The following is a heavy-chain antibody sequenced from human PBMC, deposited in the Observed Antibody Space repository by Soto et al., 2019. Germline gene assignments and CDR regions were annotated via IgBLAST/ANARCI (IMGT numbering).Heavy chain of an antibody. CDR1: GGSISSGGYY. CDR3: ARGLEYGGNSELGHDAFDI. D-gene: IGHD2-21*02. CDR2: IYYSGST. Sequence: PSETLSLTCTVSGGSISSGGYYWSCIRQHPGKGLEWIGYIYYSGSTYYNPSLKSRVTISVDTSKNQFSLKLSSVTAADTAVYYCARGLEYGGNSELGHDAFDIWGQGTMVTVSS. V-gene: IGHV4-31*03. J-gene: IGHJ3*02.